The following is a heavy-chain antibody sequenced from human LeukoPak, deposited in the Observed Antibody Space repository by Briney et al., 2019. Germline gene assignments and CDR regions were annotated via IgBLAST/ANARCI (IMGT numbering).Heavy chain of an antibody. Sequence: SVTVSCMASGYTFTSYDINWVRQAPAQGLEWLGGIIPIFGTANYAQKFQGRVTITTDESTSTAYMELSSLRSEDTAVYCCARAGWELRGQYAFDIWGQGTMVTVSS. CDR2: IIPIFGTA. CDR3: ARAGWELRGQYAFDI. D-gene: IGHD3-10*01. CDR1: GYTFTSYD. V-gene: IGHV1-69*05. J-gene: IGHJ3*02.